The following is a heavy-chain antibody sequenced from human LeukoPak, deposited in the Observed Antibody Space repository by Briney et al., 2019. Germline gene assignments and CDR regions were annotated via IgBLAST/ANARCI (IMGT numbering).Heavy chain of an antibody. V-gene: IGHV4-30-2*01. D-gene: IGHD2-21*02. CDR1: GASFSNGGYS. Sequence: PSETLSLTCAVSGASFSNGGYSWNWIRQAPGKGLEWIGYIYYSGSTDYNPSLNNRVTISLDRSKKQFSLKVRAVTAADTAVYFCARLREDQCEGDSCHGHFHPWGQGILVTVTS. CDR2: IYYSGST. J-gene: IGHJ5*02. CDR3: ARLREDQCEGDSCHGHFHP.